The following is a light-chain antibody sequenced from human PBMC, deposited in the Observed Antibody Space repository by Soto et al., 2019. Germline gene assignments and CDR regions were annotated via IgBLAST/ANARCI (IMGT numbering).Light chain of an antibody. V-gene: IGLV2-14*01. J-gene: IGLJ1*01. CDR2: EVS. CDR1: TSDVGDYNY. Sequence: QSVLTQPASVSGSPGQSITISCTGTTSDVGDYNYVSWYQQHPGKAPKLMIYEVSHRPSGVSNRFSGSKSGNTASLTISGLQAEDEAYYYCSSYTSSSPLDVFGTGTKLTVL. CDR3: SSYTSSSPLDV.